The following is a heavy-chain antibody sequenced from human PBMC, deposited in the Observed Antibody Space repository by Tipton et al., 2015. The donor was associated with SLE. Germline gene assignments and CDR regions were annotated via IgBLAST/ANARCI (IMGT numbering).Heavy chain of an antibody. J-gene: IGHJ4*02. CDR1: GYSISSGYY. V-gene: IGHV4-38-2*02. CDR2: IYHSGST. Sequence: TLSLTCTVSGYSISSGYYWGWIRQPPGKGLEWIGTIYHSGSTYYNPSLKSRVTISVDTSKNQFSLKLISVTAADTAVYYCARSPSSGWEYYFDYWGQGTQVTVSS. D-gene: IGHD6-19*01. CDR3: ARSPSSGWEYYFDY.